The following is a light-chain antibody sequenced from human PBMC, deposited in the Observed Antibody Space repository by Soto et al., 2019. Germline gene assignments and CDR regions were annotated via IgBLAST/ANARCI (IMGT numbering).Light chain of an antibody. V-gene: IGLV2-8*01. CDR3: QSYDRSLSGYV. J-gene: IGLJ1*01. CDR1: SSDVGGYNY. Sequence: QSTLTQPPSASGSPGQSVTISCTGTSSDVGGYNYVSWYQQHPGKAPKLMIHEVTKRPSGVPDRFSGSKSGNTASLTVSGLQAEDEADYYCQSYDRSLSGYVLGTGTKVTVL. CDR2: EVT.